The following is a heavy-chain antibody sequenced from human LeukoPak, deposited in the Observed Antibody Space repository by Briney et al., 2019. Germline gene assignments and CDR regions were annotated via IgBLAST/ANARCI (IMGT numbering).Heavy chain of an antibody. CDR1: GFSFSSYW. Sequence: GGSLRLSCVGSGFSFSSYWMTWVRQAPGKGLECVANIKQDGSETYYVDSVKGRFTIYRDNAENSVYMQMNSLRAEDTAVYYCARAGQWPAPQQIDYWGHGTLVTVSS. V-gene: IGHV3-7*01. J-gene: IGHJ4*01. D-gene: IGHD6-19*01. CDR3: ARAGQWPAPQQIDY. CDR2: IKQDGSET.